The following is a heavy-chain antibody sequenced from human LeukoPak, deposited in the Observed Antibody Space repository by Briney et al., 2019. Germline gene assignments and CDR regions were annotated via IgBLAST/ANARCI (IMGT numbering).Heavy chain of an antibody. V-gene: IGHV4-4*07. CDR2: IYTSGST. J-gene: IGHJ4*02. CDR1: GGSISSYY. CDR3: ARPYRPYDSSGYYYGFDY. D-gene: IGHD3-22*01. Sequence: SETLSLTCTVSGGSISSYYWSWIRQPAGKGLEWIGRIYTSGSTNYNPSLKSRVTMSVDTSKNQFSLKLSSVTAADTAVYYCARPYRPYDSSGYYYGFDYWGQGTLVTVSS.